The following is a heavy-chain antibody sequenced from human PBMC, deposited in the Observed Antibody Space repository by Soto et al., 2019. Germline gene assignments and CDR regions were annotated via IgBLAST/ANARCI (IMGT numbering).Heavy chain of an antibody. CDR2: IWYDGSNK. J-gene: IGHJ6*02. CDR3: ARGLYHFWSGYYRGRYYGMDV. Sequence: QVQLVESGGGVVQPGRSLRLSCAASGFTFSSYGMHWVRQAPGKGLEWVAVIWYDGSNKYYADSVKGRFTISRDNSKNTLYLQMNSLRAEDTAVYYCARGLYHFWSGYYRGRYYGMDVWGQGTTVTVSS. CDR1: GFTFSSYG. V-gene: IGHV3-33*01. D-gene: IGHD3-3*01.